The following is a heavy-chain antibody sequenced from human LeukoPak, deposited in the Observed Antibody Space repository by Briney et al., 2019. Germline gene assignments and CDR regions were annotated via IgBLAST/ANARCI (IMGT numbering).Heavy chain of an antibody. CDR2: INHSGST. CDR1: GGSFSGYY. V-gene: IGHV4-34*01. J-gene: IGHJ4*02. D-gene: IGHD6-13*01. CDR3: ARDILATSIAAPYY. Sequence: PSETLSLTCAVYGGSFSGYYWSWIRQPPGKGLEWIGEINHSGSTNYNPSLKSRVTISVDTSKNQFSLKLSSVTAADTAVYYCARDILATSIAAPYYWGQGTLVTVSS.